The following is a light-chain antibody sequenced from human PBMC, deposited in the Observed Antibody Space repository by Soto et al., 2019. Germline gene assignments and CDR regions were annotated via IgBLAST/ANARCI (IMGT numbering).Light chain of an antibody. Sequence: EIVLTQSPGTLSLSPGERATLSCRASQSLYNNYLACHQQKPGQAPRLLTYGAFSRANDVPDRFSGSGSGTDFTLTINRLEPEDSEVYYCQQYGSLITFGQGTRLEI. CDR1: QSLYNNY. V-gene: IGKV3-20*01. CDR2: GAF. J-gene: IGKJ5*01. CDR3: QQYGSLIT.